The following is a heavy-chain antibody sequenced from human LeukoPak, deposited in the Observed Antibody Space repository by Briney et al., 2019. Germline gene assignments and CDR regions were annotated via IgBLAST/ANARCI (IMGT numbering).Heavy chain of an antibody. Sequence: PSETLSLTCTVSGGSISSYYWSWIRQPPGKGLEWIGYIYYSGSTNYNPSLKSRVTISVDTSKNQFSLKLGSVTAADTAVYYCARDRGITMVRGVDDAFGIWGQGTMVTVSS. CDR2: IYYSGST. D-gene: IGHD3-10*01. V-gene: IGHV4-59*01. J-gene: IGHJ3*02. CDR3: ARDRGITMVRGVDDAFGI. CDR1: GGSISSYY.